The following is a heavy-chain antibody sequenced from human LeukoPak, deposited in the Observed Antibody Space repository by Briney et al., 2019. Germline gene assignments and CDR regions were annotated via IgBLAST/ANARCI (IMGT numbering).Heavy chain of an antibody. V-gene: IGHV3-30-3*02. CDR1: GFTFSSYA. CDR3: AKDANLKKFSGMDV. J-gene: IGHJ6*02. Sequence: QPGRSLRLSCAASGFTFSSYAMHWVRQAPGKGLEWVAVISFDGSNKYYADSVKGRFTISRDNSKNTLYLQMNSLRAEDTAVYYCAKDANLKKFSGMDVWGQGTTVTVSS. CDR2: ISFDGSNK.